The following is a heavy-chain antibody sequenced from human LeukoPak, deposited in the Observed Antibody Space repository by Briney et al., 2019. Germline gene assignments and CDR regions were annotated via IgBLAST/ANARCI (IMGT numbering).Heavy chain of an antibody. CDR1: GGSISSSSDY. CDR2: IYYSGST. J-gene: IGHJ5*02. D-gene: IGHD3-22*01. V-gene: IGHV4-39*01. CDR3: ARHLGAGYYYDSSGYFSWFDP. Sequence: SETLSLTCTVSGGSISSSSDYWGWIRQPPGKGLEWIGSIYYSGSTYYNPSLKSRVTISVDTSKNQFSLKLSSVTAADTAVYYCARHLGAGYYYDSSGYFSWFDPWGQGTLVTVSS.